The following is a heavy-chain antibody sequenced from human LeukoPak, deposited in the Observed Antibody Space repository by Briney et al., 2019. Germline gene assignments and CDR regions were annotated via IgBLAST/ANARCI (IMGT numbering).Heavy chain of an antibody. J-gene: IGHJ4*02. D-gene: IGHD3-22*01. Sequence: SETLSLTCTVSGYSISSGYYWGWIRQPPGKGLEWIGSIYHSGSTYYNPSLKSRVTISVDTSKNQFSLKLSSVTAADTAVYYCARVVEGDYYDSSGYYPMYYFDYWGQGTLVTVSS. CDR1: GYSISSGYY. CDR3: ARVVEGDYYDSSGYYPMYYFDY. CDR2: IYHSGST. V-gene: IGHV4-38-2*02.